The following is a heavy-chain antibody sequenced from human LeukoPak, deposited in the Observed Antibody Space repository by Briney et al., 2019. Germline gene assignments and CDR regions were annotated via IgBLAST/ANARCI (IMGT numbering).Heavy chain of an antibody. Sequence: SETLSLTCAVYGGPFSGYYWSWIRQPPGKGLEWIGYIYYSGSTNYNPSLKSRVTISVDTSKNQFSLKLSSVTAADTAVYYCARRFGSGSFGGDRYYFDYWGQGTMVTVSS. CDR2: IYYSGST. CDR3: ARRFGSGSFGGDRYYFDY. J-gene: IGHJ4*02. V-gene: IGHV4-59*01. D-gene: IGHD3-10*01. CDR1: GGPFSGYY.